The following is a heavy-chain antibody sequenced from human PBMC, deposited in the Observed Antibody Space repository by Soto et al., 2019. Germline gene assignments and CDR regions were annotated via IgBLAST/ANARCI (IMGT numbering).Heavy chain of an antibody. D-gene: IGHD6-13*01. CDR2: ISGSGGST. V-gene: IGHV3-23*01. J-gene: IGHJ6*02. CDR1: GFTFSIYT. Sequence: EVQLLASGGGLVQPGGSLRLYCAVSGFTFSIYTMSWVRQAPGKGLGWVSAISGSGGSTFYADSVKGRITISRDNSTNTLYLQMNILRAEDTAVYYCAKIAAAGTYNYNSMDVWGQETTVTVSS. CDR3: AKIAAAGTYNYNSMDV.